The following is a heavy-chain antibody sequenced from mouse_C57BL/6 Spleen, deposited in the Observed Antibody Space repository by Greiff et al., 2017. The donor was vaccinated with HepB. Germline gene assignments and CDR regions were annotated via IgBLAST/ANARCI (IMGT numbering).Heavy chain of an antibody. CDR2: IYPRSGNT. V-gene: IGHV1-81*01. D-gene: IGHD1-1*01. Sequence: QVQLQQSGAELARPGASVKLSCKASGYTFTSYGISWVKQRTGQGLEWIGEIYPRSGNTYYNEKFKGKATLTADKSSSTAYMELRSLTSEDSAVYFCAHYGSSYGYFDYWGQGTTLTVSS. CDR3: AHYGSSYGYFDY. CDR1: GYTFTSYG. J-gene: IGHJ2*01.